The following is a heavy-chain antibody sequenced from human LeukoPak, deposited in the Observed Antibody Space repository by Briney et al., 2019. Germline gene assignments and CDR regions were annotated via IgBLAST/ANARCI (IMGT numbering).Heavy chain of an antibody. V-gene: IGHV4-4*02. CDR3: ARGADSSGYYYPS. D-gene: IGHD3-22*01. CDR2: IYRSGRT. CDR1: GGSISSSNW. Sequence: EPSETLSLTCAVSGGSISSSNWWSWVRQPPGKGLEWIGEIYRSGRTNYNPSLKSRVIISVDKSKNQFSLKLSSVTAADTAVYYCARGADSSGYYYPSWGQGTLVTVSS. J-gene: IGHJ4*02.